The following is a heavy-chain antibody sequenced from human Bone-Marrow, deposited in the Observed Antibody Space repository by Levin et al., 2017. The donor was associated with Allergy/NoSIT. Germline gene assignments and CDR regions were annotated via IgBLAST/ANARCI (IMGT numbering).Heavy chain of an antibody. CDR1: GYIFSSYS. V-gene: IGHV1-18*01. J-gene: IGHJ1*01. CDR3: ARDGDYSGSYIRP. D-gene: IGHD1-26*01. CDR2: ISGYNGNT. Sequence: GESLKISCTASGYIFSSYSINWVRQAPGQGLEWMGRISGYNGNTNYAQKFQGRVTMTTDTSTNTAYMELRSLRSDDTAVYYCARDGDYSGSYIRPWGQGTLVTVSS.